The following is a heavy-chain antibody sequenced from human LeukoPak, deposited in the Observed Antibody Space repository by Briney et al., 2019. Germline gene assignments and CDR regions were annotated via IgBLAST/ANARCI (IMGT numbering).Heavy chain of an antibody. Sequence: PSETLSLTCTVSGVSITSSAYYWGWLRQPPGKGLEWIRNISYNGNTYYNPSLKRLVTITDDTSKNQFSLKLSAATVADTAIYYCTSGPHDYFDDCGQGTLVTVSS. V-gene: IGHV4-39*01. CDR3: TSGPHDYFDD. CDR2: ISYNGNT. CDR1: GVSITSSAYY. J-gene: IGHJ4*02.